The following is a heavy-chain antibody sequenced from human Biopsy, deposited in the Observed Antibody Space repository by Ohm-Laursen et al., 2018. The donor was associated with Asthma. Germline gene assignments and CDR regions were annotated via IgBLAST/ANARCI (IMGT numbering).Heavy chain of an antibody. CDR3: AKWDTYYDFWSGYYTRYNYYYYGMDV. D-gene: IGHD3-3*01. Sequence: SLRLSCAASGFTFSSYGMHWVRQAPGKGLEWVAVISYDGSNKYYADSVKGRFTISRDNSKNTLYLQMNSLRAEDTAVYYCAKWDTYYDFWSGYYTRYNYYYYGMDVWGQGTTVTVS. J-gene: IGHJ6*02. CDR1: GFTFSSYG. CDR2: ISYDGSNK. V-gene: IGHV3-30*18.